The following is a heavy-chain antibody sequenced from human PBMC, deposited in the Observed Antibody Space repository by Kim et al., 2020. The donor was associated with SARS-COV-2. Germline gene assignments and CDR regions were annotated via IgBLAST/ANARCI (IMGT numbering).Heavy chain of an antibody. CDR3: AKDSCSGGSCYSLIG. D-gene: IGHD2-15*01. J-gene: IGHJ4*02. Sequence: DSVKGRFTISRDNSKNTLYLQMNSLRAEDTAVYYCAKDSCSGGSCYSLIGWGQGTLVTVSS. V-gene: IGHV3-23*01.